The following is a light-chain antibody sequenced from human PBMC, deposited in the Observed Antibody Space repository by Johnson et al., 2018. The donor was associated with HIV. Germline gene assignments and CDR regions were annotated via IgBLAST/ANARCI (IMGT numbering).Light chain of an antibody. V-gene: IGLV1-51*01. CDR1: SSNIGNNY. CDR3: GTWDSSLSVV. J-gene: IGLJ1*01. Sequence: QPVLTQPPSVSAAPGQKVSISCSGSSSNIGNNYVSWYQQLPGRAPKLLIYDNNKRPSGIPDRFSGSKSGTSATLGITGLQTGDEADYYCGTWDSSLSVVFGTGTKVTVL. CDR2: DNN.